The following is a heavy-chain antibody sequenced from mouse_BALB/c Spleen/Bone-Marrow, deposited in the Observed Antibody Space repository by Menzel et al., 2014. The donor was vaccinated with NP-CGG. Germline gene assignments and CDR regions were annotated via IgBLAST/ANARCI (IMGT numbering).Heavy chain of an antibody. V-gene: IGHV1-77*01. CDR2: IYPGSGST. CDR3: ARLDGNYRYAMDY. Sequence: VNVVESGPELVKPGASVKMSCKASGYTFTDCVITWVKQRTGQGLEWIGEIYPGSGSTYYNEKFKGKATLTADKSSNTAYMQLGSLTSEDSAVYFCARLDGNYRYAMDYWGQGTSVTVSS. J-gene: IGHJ4*01. CDR1: GYTFTDCV. D-gene: IGHD2-1*01.